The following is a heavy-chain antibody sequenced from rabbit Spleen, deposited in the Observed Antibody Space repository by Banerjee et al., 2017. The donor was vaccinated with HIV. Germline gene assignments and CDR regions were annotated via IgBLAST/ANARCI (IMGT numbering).Heavy chain of an antibody. Sequence: QSLEESGGGLVKPEGSLTLTCKASGFSFSSSDYMCWVRQAPGKGLEWIACIYPGSSGSTYSATWAKGRFTISKTSSTTVTLQMTSLSAADTATYFCARDTGSSFSTYGMDLWGPGTLVTVS. D-gene: IGHD8-1*01. CDR3: ARDTGSSFSTYGMDL. CDR1: GFSFSSSDY. V-gene: IGHV1S40*01. J-gene: IGHJ6*01. CDR2: IYPGSSGST.